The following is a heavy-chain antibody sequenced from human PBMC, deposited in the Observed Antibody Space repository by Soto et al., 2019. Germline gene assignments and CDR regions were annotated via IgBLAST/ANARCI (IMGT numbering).Heavy chain of an antibody. CDR2: ISSSGSTI. V-gene: IGHV3-48*03. CDR3: ARAALIVATINPFDY. Sequence: GGSLRLSCAASGFTFSSYEMNWVRQAPGKGLEWVSYISSSGSTIYYADSVKGRFTISRDNAKNSLYLQMNSLRAEDTAVYSCARAALIVATINPFDYWGQGTLVTVSS. J-gene: IGHJ4*02. CDR1: GFTFSSYE. D-gene: IGHD5-12*01.